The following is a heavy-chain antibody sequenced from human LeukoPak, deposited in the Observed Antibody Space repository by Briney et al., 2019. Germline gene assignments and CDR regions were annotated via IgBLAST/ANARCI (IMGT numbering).Heavy chain of an antibody. V-gene: IGHV4-59*08. J-gene: IGHJ4*02. Sequence: SSETLSLTCTVSGGSISSYYWIWIRQPPGKGLEWIGYIYYSGSTNYNPSLKSRVTISVDTSKNQFSLKLSSVTAADTAVYYCARHGAAAGGDFDYWGQGTLVTVSS. D-gene: IGHD6-13*01. CDR3: ARHGAAAGGDFDY. CDR1: GGSISSYY. CDR2: IYYSGST.